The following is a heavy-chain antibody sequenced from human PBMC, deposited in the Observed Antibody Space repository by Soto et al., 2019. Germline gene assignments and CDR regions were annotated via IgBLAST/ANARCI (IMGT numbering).Heavy chain of an antibody. J-gene: IGHJ6*02. V-gene: IGHV3-48*02. D-gene: IGHD2-2*03. CDR1: GFTFSSYG. Sequence: PGGSLRLSCAASGFTFSSYGMNWVRQGPGKGLEWLSSISQSATTTYYADSLKGRFTISRDNAKNSLYLQMNSLRDEEMAVYYCARDGYCVSRGGFFFPDVGGQGTRFTVSS. CDR3: ARDGYCVSRGGFFFPDV. CDR2: ISQSATTT.